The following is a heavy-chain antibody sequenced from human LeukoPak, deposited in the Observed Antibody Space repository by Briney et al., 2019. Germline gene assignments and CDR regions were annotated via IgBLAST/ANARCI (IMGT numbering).Heavy chain of an antibody. D-gene: IGHD6-19*01. CDR1: GYTFTGYY. CDR3: ARVSSIAVAGREAFDI. V-gene: IGHV1-2*02. Sequence: ASVKVSCKASGYTFTGYYMHWVRQAPGQGLEWMGWINPNSGGTNYGQKFQGRVTMTRDTSISTVYMELSRLRSDDTAVYYCARVSSIAVAGREAFDIWGQGTMVTVSS. J-gene: IGHJ3*02. CDR2: INPNSGGT.